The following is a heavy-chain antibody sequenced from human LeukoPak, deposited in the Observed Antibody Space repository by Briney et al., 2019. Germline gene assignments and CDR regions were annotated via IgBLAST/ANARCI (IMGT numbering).Heavy chain of an antibody. CDR2: IYTSGST. D-gene: IGHD2-15*01. CDR1: GGSISSYY. V-gene: IGHV4-4*09. J-gene: IGHJ5*02. Sequence: SETLTLTCTASGGSISSYYWSWIRQPPGKGLEWIGYIYTSGSTHYDDSLRSRVTISEGTSKNQFSLKLNSVTAADTAMYYCARSVGFYSHDTWGQGILVTVSS. CDR3: ARSVGFYSHDT.